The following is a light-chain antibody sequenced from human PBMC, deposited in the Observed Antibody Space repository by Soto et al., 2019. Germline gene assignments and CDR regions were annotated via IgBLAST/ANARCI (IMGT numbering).Light chain of an antibody. J-gene: IGKJ4*01. CDR2: LGS. V-gene: IGKV2-28*01. Sequence: DIVLTQSPLSLPVTPGEPASISCRSSQSLLHRNGYNYLDWYLQKPGQPPQLLIYLGSNRASGVADRFSGSGSGTDFTLTISRVEAEDVGIYYCMQALQTNLSFGGGTRVDI. CDR3: MQALQTNLS. CDR1: QSLLHRNGYNY.